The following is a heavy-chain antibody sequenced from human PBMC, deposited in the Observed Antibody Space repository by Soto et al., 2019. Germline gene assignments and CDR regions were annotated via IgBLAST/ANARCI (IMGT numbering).Heavy chain of an antibody. J-gene: IGHJ6*02. CDR1: GGSISSSTYY. CDR3: ARESMIVVVSLSDGMDV. V-gene: IGHV4-39*02. D-gene: IGHD3-22*01. CDR2: IYYSGST. Sequence: PSETLSLTCTVSGGSISSSTYYWGWIRQPPGKGLEWIGTIYYSGSTYYNPSLKSRVTISVDTSKNQFSLKLSSVTAADTAVYYCARESMIVVVSLSDGMDVWGQGTTVTVSS.